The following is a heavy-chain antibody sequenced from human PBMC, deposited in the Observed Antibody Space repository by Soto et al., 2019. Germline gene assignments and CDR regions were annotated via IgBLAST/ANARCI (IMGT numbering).Heavy chain of an antibody. Sequence: QVQLVQSGADVKKPGSSVKVSCKASGGTFSSYSISWVRQAPGQGLEWMGGIIPIFRIANYAQKFQGRLTITADESTSTADMELSSLRSDDTAMYYCARGRDEYLVLKGFDYWGQGALVTVSS. J-gene: IGHJ4*02. CDR2: IIPIFRIA. CDR3: ARGRDEYLVLKGFDY. V-gene: IGHV1-69*01. CDR1: GGTFSSYS. D-gene: IGHD2-2*02.